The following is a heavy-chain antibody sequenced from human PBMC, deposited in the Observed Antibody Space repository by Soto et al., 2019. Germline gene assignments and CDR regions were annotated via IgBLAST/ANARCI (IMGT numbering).Heavy chain of an antibody. CDR2: INPNSGGT. CDR3: ARGITMVRGVLLDAFEI. CDR1: GYTFTGYY. J-gene: IGHJ3*02. D-gene: IGHD3-10*01. Sequence: QVQLVQSGAEVKKPGASVKVSCKASGYTFTGYYMHWVRQAPGQGLEWMGWINPNSGGTNYAQKFQGWVTMTRDTSISTAYMELSRLRSDDTAVYYCARGITMVRGVLLDAFEIWGQGTMVTVSS. V-gene: IGHV1-2*04.